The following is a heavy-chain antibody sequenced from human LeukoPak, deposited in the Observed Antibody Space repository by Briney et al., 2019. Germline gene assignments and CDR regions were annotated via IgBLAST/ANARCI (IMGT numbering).Heavy chain of an antibody. CDR1: GNTFTGYY. CDR2: INPNSGGT. CDR3: ARGLRGRMVTMDYYYYYMDV. J-gene: IGHJ6*03. Sequence: ASVKVSCKASGNTFTGYYMHWVRQAPGQGLEWMGWINPNSGGTNYAQKFQGRVTMTRDTSISTAYMELSRLRSDDTAVYYCARGLRGRMVTMDYYYYYMDVWGKGTTVTISS. D-gene: IGHD2-21*02. V-gene: IGHV1-2*02.